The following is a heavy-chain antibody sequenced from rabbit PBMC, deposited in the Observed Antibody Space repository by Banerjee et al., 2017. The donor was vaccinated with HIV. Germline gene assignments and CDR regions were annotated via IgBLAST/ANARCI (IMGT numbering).Heavy chain of an antibody. D-gene: IGHD2-1*01. CDR2: IYTGSGST. CDR1: GFSFSSDYD. Sequence: QSLEESGGDLVKPGASLTLTCKASGFSFSSDYDMCWVRQAPGKGPEWIACIYTGSGSTYYASWVNGRFTISKTSSTTVTLQMTSLTAADTATYFCARGAGHADYGDASLWGQGTLVTVS. J-gene: IGHJ4*01. CDR3: ARGAGHADYGDASL. V-gene: IGHV1S40*01.